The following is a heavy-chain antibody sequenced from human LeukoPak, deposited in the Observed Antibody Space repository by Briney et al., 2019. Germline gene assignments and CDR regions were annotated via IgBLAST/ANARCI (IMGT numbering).Heavy chain of an antibody. Sequence: KASETLSLTCTVSGGSISSSSYYWGWIRQPPGKGLEWIGSIYYSGSTYYNLSLKSRVTISVDTSKNQFSLKLSSVTAADTAVYYCASEVITMVRGVITPFDYWGQGTLVTVSS. CDR1: GGSISSSSYY. D-gene: IGHD3-10*01. J-gene: IGHJ4*02. V-gene: IGHV4-39*01. CDR3: ASEVITMVRGVITPFDY. CDR2: IYYSGST.